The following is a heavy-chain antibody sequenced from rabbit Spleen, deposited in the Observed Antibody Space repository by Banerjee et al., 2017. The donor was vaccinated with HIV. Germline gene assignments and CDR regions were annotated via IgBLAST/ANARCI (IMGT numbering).Heavy chain of an antibody. J-gene: IGHJ6*01. Sequence: QSLEESGGDLVQPGASLTLTCTASGVSFSSSSYMCWVRQAPGKGLEWIACIDAGSSAFTYFATWAKGRFTISKTSSTTVTLQMTRLTAADTATYFCARDTSSSFSSYGMDLWGPGTLVTVS. CDR1: GVSFSSSSY. D-gene: IGHD1-1*01. CDR2: IDAGSSAFT. V-gene: IGHV1S40*01. CDR3: ARDTSSSFSSYGMDL.